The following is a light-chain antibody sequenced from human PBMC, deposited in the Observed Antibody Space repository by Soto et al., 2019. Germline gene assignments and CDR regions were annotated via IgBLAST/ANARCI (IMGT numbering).Light chain of an antibody. CDR1: SSNIGAGYD. V-gene: IGLV1-40*01. J-gene: IGLJ1*01. Sequence: QAVVTQPPSVSGAPGQRVTISCTGSSSNIGAGYDVHWYQHLPGTAPKLLIYANTNRPSGVPDRFSGFKSGTSASLAITGLRAEDEADYYCQSYDSSLSGYVFGTGTKVTVL. CDR3: QSYDSSLSGYV. CDR2: ANT.